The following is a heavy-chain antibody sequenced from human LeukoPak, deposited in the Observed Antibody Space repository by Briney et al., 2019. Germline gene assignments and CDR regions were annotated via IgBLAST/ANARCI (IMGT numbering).Heavy chain of an antibody. CDR2: ISSSSSYI. Sequence: GGSLRLSCAASGFTFSSYSMNWVRQAPGKGLEWLSSISSSSSYIYYADSVKGRFTISRDNAKNSLYLQMNSLSAEDTAVYYCARDTMNSWDFWSGYLHYWGQGTLVTVSS. CDR3: ARDTMNSWDFWSGYLHY. V-gene: IGHV3-21*01. J-gene: IGHJ4*02. D-gene: IGHD3-3*01. CDR1: GFTFSSYS.